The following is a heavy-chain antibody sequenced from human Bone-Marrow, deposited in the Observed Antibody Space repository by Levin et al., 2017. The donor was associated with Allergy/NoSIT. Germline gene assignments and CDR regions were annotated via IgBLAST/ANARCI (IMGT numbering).Heavy chain of an antibody. J-gene: IGHJ4*02. CDR2: IKQDGSEK. CDR1: GFTFSSYW. CDR3: ARVGIRMINYQLPNYGSGSYDFDY. Sequence: GGSLRLSCAASGFTFSSYWMSWVRQAPGKGLEWVANIKQDGSEKYYVDSVKGRFTISRDNAKNSLYLQMNSLRAEDTAVYYCARVGIRMINYQLPNYGSGSYDFDYWGQGTLVTVSS. V-gene: IGHV3-7*04. D-gene: IGHD3-10*01.